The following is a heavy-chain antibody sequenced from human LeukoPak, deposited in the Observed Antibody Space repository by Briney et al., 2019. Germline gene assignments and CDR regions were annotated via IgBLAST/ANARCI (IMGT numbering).Heavy chain of an antibody. D-gene: IGHD6-19*01. CDR2: IYHGGDT. CDR3: ASHVTVLGTRGFDY. Sequence: PSETLSLTCAVSGVSITSHSWWSWVRQPPGKGLEWIGEIYHGGDTNYDPSVKSRVTMSVDKSKNHFSLNLRSVTAADTVIYYCASHVTVLGTRGFDYWGQGILVTVSS. CDR1: GVSITSHSW. J-gene: IGHJ4*02. V-gene: IGHV4-4*02.